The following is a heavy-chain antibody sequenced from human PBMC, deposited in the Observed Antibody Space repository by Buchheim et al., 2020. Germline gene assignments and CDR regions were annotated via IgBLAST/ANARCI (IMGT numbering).Heavy chain of an antibody. CDR1: GGSISSYY. D-gene: IGHD3-22*01. CDR3: ARGYYYDSRPFDY. J-gene: IGHJ4*02. CDR2: IYYSGST. V-gene: IGHV4-59*01. Sequence: QVQLQETGPGLVKPSETQSLTCTVSGGSISSYYWSWIRQPPGKGLEWIGYIYYSGSTNYNPSLKSRVTISVDTSKNQFSLKLSSVTAADTAVYYCARGYYYDSRPFDYWGQGTL.